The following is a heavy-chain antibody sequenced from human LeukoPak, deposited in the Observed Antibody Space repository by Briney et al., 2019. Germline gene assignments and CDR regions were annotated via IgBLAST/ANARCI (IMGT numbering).Heavy chain of an antibody. J-gene: IGHJ3*02. V-gene: IGHV5-51*01. CDR2: IYPGDSDT. CDR1: GYSFTSHW. CDR3: ARVLMVRGVLDAFDI. D-gene: IGHD3-10*01. Sequence: GESLKISCKGSGYSFTSHWIGWVRQMPGKGLEWMGIIYPGDSDTRYSPSFQGQVTISADKSISTAYLQWSSLKASDTAMYYCARVLMVRGVLDAFDIWGQGTMVTVSS.